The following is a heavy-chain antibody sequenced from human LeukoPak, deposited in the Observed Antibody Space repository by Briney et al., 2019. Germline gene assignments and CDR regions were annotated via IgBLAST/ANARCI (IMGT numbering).Heavy chain of an antibody. Sequence: PSETLSLTCAVSDYPISSNYFWGWIRQLPGKGLEWIGGIYHSGTTYYNPSLKSRVTFLLDTSKSQFSLKLTSVSAADTAMHFCAIRVVPLEGEEWGFIGDYWGQGILVTVSS. CDR2: IYHSGTT. V-gene: IGHV4-38-2*01. J-gene: IGHJ4*02. CDR1: DYPISSNYF. CDR3: AIRVVPLEGEEWGFIGDY. D-gene: IGHD3-10*01.